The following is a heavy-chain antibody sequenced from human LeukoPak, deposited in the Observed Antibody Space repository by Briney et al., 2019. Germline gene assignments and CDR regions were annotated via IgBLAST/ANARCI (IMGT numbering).Heavy chain of an antibody. Sequence: SETLSLTCTVSGGSISSGGYYWSWIRQRPGKGLEWIGYIYYSGSTYYNPSLKSRVTISVDTSKNQFSLKLSSVTAADTAVYYCARVGDYYGSASAGGDFDIWGQGTMVTVSS. CDR3: ARVGDYYGSASAGGDFDI. D-gene: IGHD3-10*01. CDR2: IYYSGST. J-gene: IGHJ3*02. CDR1: GGSISSGGYY. V-gene: IGHV4-31*03.